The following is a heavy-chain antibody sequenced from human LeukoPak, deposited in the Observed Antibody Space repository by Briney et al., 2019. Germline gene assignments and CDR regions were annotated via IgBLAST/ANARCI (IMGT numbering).Heavy chain of an antibody. D-gene: IGHD3-3*01. CDR3: AREQDGYDFWSGYHKQSWFDP. CDR1: GFTFSSYW. J-gene: IGHJ5*02. CDR2: IKQDGSEK. Sequence: GGSLRLSCAASGFTFSSYWMSWVRQAPGKGLEWVANIKQDGSEKYYVDSVKGRFTISRDNAKNSLYLQMNSLRAEDTAVYYCAREQDGYDFWSGYHKQSWFDPWGQGTLVTVSS. V-gene: IGHV3-7*01.